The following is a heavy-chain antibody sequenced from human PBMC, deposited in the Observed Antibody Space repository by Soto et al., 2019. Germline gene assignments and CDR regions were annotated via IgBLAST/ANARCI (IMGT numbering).Heavy chain of an antibody. CDR1: GFTFSTYS. V-gene: IGHV3-21*01. J-gene: IGHJ6*02. D-gene: IGHD2-2*02. CDR2: ISSRSDI. Sequence: GGSLRLSCVGSGFTFSTYSINWVRQAPGKGLEWVSSISSRSDIYYADSVKGRSTISRDNAKNSASLQMNSLRAEDTAVYYCAREYTAWPLAYGLDVWGQGTTVTVSS. CDR3: AREYTAWPLAYGLDV.